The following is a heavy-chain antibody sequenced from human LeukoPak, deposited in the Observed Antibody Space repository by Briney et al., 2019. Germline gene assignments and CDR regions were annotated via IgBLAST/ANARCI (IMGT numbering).Heavy chain of an antibody. D-gene: IGHD3-22*01. J-gene: IGHJ5*02. CDR1: GFTVSSNY. CDR2: IYSGGST. V-gene: IGHV3-66*02. Sequence: PGGSLRLSCAASGFTVSSNYMSWVRQAPGKGLEWVSVIYSGGSTYYADSVKGRFTISRDNSKNTLYLQMNSLRAEDTAVYYCARIRGYDSSGYYSGWFDPWGQGTLVTVSS. CDR3: ARIRGYDSSGYYSGWFDP.